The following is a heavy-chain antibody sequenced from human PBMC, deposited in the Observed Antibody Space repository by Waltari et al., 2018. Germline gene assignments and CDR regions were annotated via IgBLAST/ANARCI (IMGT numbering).Heavy chain of an antibody. J-gene: IGHJ4*02. CDR3: ARDHSSSSGDFDY. CDR2: INPNSGGT. V-gene: IGHV1-2*06. D-gene: IGHD6-6*01. Sequence: QVQLVQSGAEVKKPGASVKVSCKASGYTFTGYYMPWVRPAPGQGLEWMGRINPNSGGTNYAQKFQGRVTMTRDTSISTAYMELSRLRSDDTAVYYCARDHSSSSGDFDYWGQGTLVTVSS. CDR1: GYTFTGYY.